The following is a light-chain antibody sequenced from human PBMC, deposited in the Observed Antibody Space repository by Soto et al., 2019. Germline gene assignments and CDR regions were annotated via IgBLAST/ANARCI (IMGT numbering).Light chain of an antibody. V-gene: IGKV3-20*01. CDR2: AAS. CDR1: QSVRSSY. J-gene: IGKJ4*01. Sequence: EIVLTQSPGTLSLSPGERATLSCRASQSVRSSYLAWYQQKPGQAPRLLIYAASSRAAGIPDRFTGSGSGTDFTLTISRLEPEDFATYYCQQLNSYPFLTFGGGTKVEIK. CDR3: QQLNSYPFLT.